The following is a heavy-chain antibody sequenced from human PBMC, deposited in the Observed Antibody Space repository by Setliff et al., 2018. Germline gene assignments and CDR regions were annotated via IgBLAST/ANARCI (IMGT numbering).Heavy chain of an antibody. CDR3: ARFSGHNYGSFDS. V-gene: IGHV1-18*01. D-gene: IGHD5-18*01. CDR1: GYTFINYG. CDR2: ISGNNGNT. J-gene: IGHJ4*02. Sequence: ASVKVSCKTSGYTFINYGLSWMRQAPGQGLEWMGWISGNNGNTDYAQNLQGRVTMTIDTSTSTAYMELRSLRSDDTAVYYCARFSGHNYGSFDSWGQGTLVTVSS.